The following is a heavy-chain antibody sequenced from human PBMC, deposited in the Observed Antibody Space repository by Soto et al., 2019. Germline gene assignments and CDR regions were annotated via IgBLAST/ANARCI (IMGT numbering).Heavy chain of an antibody. V-gene: IGHV3-11*01. Sequence: PGGSLRLSCAASGFTFSDYYMSWIRQAPGKGLEWVSYISSSGSTIYYADSVKGRFTISRDNAKNSLYLQMNSLRAEDTAVYYCARRGWGLLRTEGVYYYYYYMDVWGKGTTVTVSS. CDR1: GFTFSDYY. D-gene: IGHD1-26*01. J-gene: IGHJ6*03. CDR3: ARRGWGLLRTEGVYYYYYYMDV. CDR2: ISSSGSTI.